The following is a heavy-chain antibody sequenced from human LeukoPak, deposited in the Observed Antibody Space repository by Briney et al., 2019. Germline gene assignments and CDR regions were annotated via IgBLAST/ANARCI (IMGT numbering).Heavy chain of an antibody. CDR3: ARAAKGYSSSWYFDY. J-gene: IGHJ4*02. CDR1: GYTFTSYG. V-gene: IGHV1-18*01. Sequence: ASVKVSCKASGYTFTSYGISGVRQAPGQGLEWMGWISAYNGNTNYAQKLQGRVTMTTDTSTSTAYMELRSLRSDDTAVYYCARAAKGYSSSWYFDYWGQGTLVTVSS. CDR2: ISAYNGNT. D-gene: IGHD6-13*01.